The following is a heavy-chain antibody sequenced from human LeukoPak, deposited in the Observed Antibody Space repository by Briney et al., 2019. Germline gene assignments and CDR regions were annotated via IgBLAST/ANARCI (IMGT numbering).Heavy chain of an antibody. CDR3: ASHILVGTPTNWFDP. D-gene: IGHD2-15*01. J-gene: IGHJ5*02. Sequence: SVKVSCKASGGTFSSYAISWVRQAPGQGLEWMGGIIPIFGTANYAQKFQGRVTITADESTSTAYMELSSLRSEDTAVYYCASHILVGTPTNWFDPWGQGTLVTVSS. CDR2: IIPIFGTA. V-gene: IGHV1-69*13. CDR1: GGTFSSYA.